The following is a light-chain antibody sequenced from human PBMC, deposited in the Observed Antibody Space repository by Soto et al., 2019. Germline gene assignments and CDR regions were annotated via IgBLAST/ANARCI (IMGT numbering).Light chain of an antibody. CDR2: AAS. J-gene: IGKJ4*01. CDR3: QQLNDYPLT. Sequence: DIQLTQSPSFLSASVRDRVTITCRASQGIRGHLAWYQQKPGKAPKLLIFAASTLQSGVPSRFSGSGSGTEFTLTISSLQPEDFAAYYCQQLNDYPLTFGGGTEVEIK. V-gene: IGKV1-9*01. CDR1: QGIRGH.